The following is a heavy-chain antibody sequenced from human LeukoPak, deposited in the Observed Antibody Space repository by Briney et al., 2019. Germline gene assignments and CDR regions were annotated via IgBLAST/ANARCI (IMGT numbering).Heavy chain of an antibody. Sequence: GGSLRLSCAASGFTFSSYWMHWVRQAPGKGLVWVSRINSDGSSTTYADSVKGRFTISRDNAKNSLYLQMSSLTADDTALYYCVRSHHPGGWFDPWGQGTLVTVSS. CDR3: VRSHHPGGWFDP. V-gene: IGHV3-74*01. CDR2: INSDGSST. D-gene: IGHD3-10*01. J-gene: IGHJ5*02. CDR1: GFTFSSYW.